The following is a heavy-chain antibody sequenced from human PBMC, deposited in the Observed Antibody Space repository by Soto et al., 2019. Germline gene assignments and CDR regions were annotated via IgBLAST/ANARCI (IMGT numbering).Heavy chain of an antibody. CDR1: GFTFSNYW. Sequence: EVPLVESGGGLVQPGGSLRLSCAASGFTFSNYWIHWVRQAPGKWLVWVSRIKGDGISTNYADSVKGRFTISRDNAKNTVYLQLNSLGDEDTAVYFCARGAFGAYYFDYWGQGTMLTVSS. D-gene: IGHD3-3*01. CDR3: ARGAFGAYYFDY. J-gene: IGHJ4*02. V-gene: IGHV3-74*01. CDR2: IKGDGIST.